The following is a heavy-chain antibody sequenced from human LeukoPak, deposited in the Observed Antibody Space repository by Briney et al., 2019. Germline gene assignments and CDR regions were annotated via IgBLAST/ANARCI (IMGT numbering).Heavy chain of an antibody. D-gene: IGHD3-22*01. Sequence: PSETLSLTCTVSGGSISSSSYYWGWIRQPPGKGLEWIGSIYYSGSTYYNPSLKSRVTISVDTSKNQFSLKLSSVPAADTAVYYCARQTDSSGYYCFDYWGQGTLVTVSS. CDR1: GGSISSSSYY. V-gene: IGHV4-39*01. CDR3: ARQTDSSGYYCFDY. J-gene: IGHJ4*02. CDR2: IYYSGST.